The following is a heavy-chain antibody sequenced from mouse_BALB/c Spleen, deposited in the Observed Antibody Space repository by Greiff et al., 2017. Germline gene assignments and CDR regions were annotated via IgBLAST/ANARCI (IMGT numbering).Heavy chain of an antibody. CDR2: IWGDGST. D-gene: IGHD1-1*01. CDR1: GFSLTGYG. J-gene: IGHJ1*01. CDR3: ARDGGPYYGRYFDV. Sequence: QVQLKESGPGLVAPSQSLSITCTVSGFSLTGYGVNWVRQPPGKGLEWLGMIWGDGSTDYNSALKSRLSISKDNSKSQVFLKMNSLQTDDTARYYCARDGGPYYGRYFDVWGAGTTVTVSS. V-gene: IGHV2-6-7*01.